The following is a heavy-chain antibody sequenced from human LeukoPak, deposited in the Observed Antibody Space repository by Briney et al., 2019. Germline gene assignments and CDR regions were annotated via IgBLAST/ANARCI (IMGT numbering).Heavy chain of an antibody. J-gene: IGHJ4*02. Sequence: SETLSLTCTVSGVSITSSSYYWGWIRQPPGKGLEWIGSIYYSGSTCYNPSLKSRVTISVDTSKNQFSLKLSSVTAADTAVHYCARGHCFGGDCYFEYWGPGTLVTVSS. D-gene: IGHD2-21*02. CDR1: GVSITSSSYY. CDR3: ARGHCFGGDCYFEY. V-gene: IGHV4-39*01. CDR2: IYYSGST.